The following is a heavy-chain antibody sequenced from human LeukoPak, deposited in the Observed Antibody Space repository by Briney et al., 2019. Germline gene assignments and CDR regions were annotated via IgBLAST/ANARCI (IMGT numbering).Heavy chain of an antibody. CDR1: GFTFGDHA. J-gene: IGHJ6*02. CDR2: IRSKGYGGTR. Sequence: GSLRLSCTGFGFTFGDHAMSWVRQAPATGLEWVGFIRSKGYGGTREYAASVKGRFTISRDDSTSIAYLQMNSLKTEDTAVYYCTRGPTQQWLYYGMDVWGQGTPVIVSS. D-gene: IGHD5-18*01. CDR3: TRGPTQQWLYYGMDV. V-gene: IGHV3-49*04.